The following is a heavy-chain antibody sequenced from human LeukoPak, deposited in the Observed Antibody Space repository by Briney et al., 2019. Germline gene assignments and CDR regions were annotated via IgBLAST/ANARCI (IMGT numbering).Heavy chain of an antibody. CDR1: GFTFSSYG. CDR2: ISYDGSNK. J-gene: IGHJ4*02. CDR3: AKDYYYDSSGDPAGYFDY. D-gene: IGHD3-22*01. Sequence: GGSLRLSCAASGFTFSSYGMHWVRQAPGKGLEWVAVISYDGSNKYYADSAKGRFTISRDNSKNTLYLQMNSLRAEDTAVYYCAKDYYYDSSGDPAGYFDYWGQGTLVTVSS. V-gene: IGHV3-30*18.